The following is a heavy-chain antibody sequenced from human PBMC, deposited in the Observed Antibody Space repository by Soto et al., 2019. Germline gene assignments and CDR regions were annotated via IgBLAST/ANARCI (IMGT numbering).Heavy chain of an antibody. Sequence: GASGKVSCKASGYTFTSYAMHWVRQAPGQRLEWMGWINAGNGNTKYSQKFQGRVTITRDTSASTAYMELSSLRSEDTAVYYCARDHVTMVRGVNPPNYCGQGTLVTVSS. J-gene: IGHJ4*02. CDR3: ARDHVTMVRGVNPPNY. V-gene: IGHV1-3*01. CDR1: GYTFTSYA. D-gene: IGHD3-10*01. CDR2: INAGNGNT.